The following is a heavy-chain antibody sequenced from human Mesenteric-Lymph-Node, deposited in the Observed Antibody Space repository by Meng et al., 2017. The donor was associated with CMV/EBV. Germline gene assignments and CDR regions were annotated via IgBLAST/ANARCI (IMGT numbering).Heavy chain of an antibody. V-gene: IGHV3-53*01. CDR2: IYSGGST. CDR1: GFTVSSNY. Sequence: ETLSLTCAASGFTVSSNYMSWVRQAPGKGLEWVSVIYSGGSTYYADSVKGRFTISRDNSKNTLYLQMNSLRAEDTAVYYCARTRPYGMDVWGQGTTVTVSS. CDR3: ARTRPYGMDV. J-gene: IGHJ6*02. D-gene: IGHD1-1*01.